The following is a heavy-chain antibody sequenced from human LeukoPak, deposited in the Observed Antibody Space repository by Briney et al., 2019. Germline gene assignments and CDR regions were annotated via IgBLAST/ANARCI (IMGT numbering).Heavy chain of an antibody. CDR2: ISGSGGST. V-gene: IGHV3-23*01. CDR3: ATRDSDSSGYYYVGAEYFQH. Sequence: GGSLRLSCAASGFTFSSYAMSWVRQAPGKGLEWVSAISGSGGSTYYADSVKGRFTISRDNSKNTLYLQMNSLRAEDTAVYYCATRDSDSSGYYYVGAEYFQHWGQGTLVTVSS. D-gene: IGHD3-22*01. CDR1: GFTFSSYA. J-gene: IGHJ1*01.